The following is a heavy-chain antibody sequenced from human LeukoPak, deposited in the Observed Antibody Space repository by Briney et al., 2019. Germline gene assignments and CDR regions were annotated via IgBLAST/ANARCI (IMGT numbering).Heavy chain of an antibody. CDR1: GFTFSSYS. D-gene: IGHD6-6*01. Sequence: GGSLRLSCAASGFTFSSYSMNWVRQAPGKGLEWVSFISSSSSYIYYADSVKGRFTISRDNAKNSLYLQMNSLRAEDTAVYYCTRDEDFYSSSSDYWGQGTLVTVSS. CDR2: ISSSSSYI. J-gene: IGHJ4*02. CDR3: TRDEDFYSSSSDY. V-gene: IGHV3-21*01.